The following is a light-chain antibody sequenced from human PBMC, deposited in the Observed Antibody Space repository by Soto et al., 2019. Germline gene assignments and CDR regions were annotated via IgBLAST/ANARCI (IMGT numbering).Light chain of an antibody. CDR3: TSHAGSNYAFL. V-gene: IGLV2-8*01. CDR1: SSDVGGYDC. CDR2: EVN. Sequence: QSVLTQPPSASGSPGQSVTISCTGTSSDVGGYDCVSWYQHHPGKAPKLMIYEVNKRPSGVPDRFSGPKSGNTASLTVSGLQAEDEADYYCTSHAGSNYAFLFGTGTKVTVL. J-gene: IGLJ1*01.